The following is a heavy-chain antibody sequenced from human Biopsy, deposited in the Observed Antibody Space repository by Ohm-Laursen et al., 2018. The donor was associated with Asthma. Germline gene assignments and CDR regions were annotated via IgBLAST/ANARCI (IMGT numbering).Heavy chain of an antibody. CDR3: ARSYCGGDCFSPFDY. V-gene: IGHV1-69*13. CDR2: IIPIFGTP. Sequence: SVKVSCKTSGYTFTSSGITWVRQAPGQGLEWMGGIIPIFGTPSYAQNFQSGLTITADDSTSTVYMELSSLRSEDTAMYYCARSYCGGDCFSPFDYWGQGTLVTVSS. D-gene: IGHD2-21*01. J-gene: IGHJ4*02. CDR1: GYTFTSSG.